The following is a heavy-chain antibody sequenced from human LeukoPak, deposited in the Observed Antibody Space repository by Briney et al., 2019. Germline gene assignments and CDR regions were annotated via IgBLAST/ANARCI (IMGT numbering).Heavy chain of an antibody. V-gene: IGHV3-23*01. D-gene: IGHD2-15*01. Sequence: GGSLRLSCAASGFTFSSSAMSWVRQAPGEGLEWVSAISNNGGYTYYADSVQGRFTISRDNSKSTLCLQMNSLRAEDTAVYYCAKQLGYCSDGSCYFPYWGQGTLVTVSS. CDR2: ISNNGGYT. CDR3: AKQLGYCSDGSCYFPY. J-gene: IGHJ4*02. CDR1: GFTFSSSA.